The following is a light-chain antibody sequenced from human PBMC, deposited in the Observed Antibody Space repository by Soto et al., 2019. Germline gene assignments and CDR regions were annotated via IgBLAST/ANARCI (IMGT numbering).Light chain of an antibody. Sequence: EVVMTQSPATLSVSPGERATLSCRASQSVNDKVAWFQQKPGQAPRLLIIGASTTATGVPARFSGSGSGREFPLTISSLQSEDFAVYYCQQYNDWPPFTFGPGTKVDIK. V-gene: IGKV3-15*01. CDR1: QSVNDK. J-gene: IGKJ3*01. CDR2: GAS. CDR3: QQYNDWPPFT.